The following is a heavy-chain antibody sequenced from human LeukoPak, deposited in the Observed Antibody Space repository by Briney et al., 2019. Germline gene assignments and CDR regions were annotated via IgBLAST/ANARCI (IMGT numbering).Heavy chain of an antibody. V-gene: IGHV5-10-1*01. CDR3: ARSRHGIAAAGTRSWFDP. J-gene: IGHJ5*02. CDR1: GYSFTSYW. D-gene: IGHD6-13*01. Sequence: HGESLRISCKGSGYSFTSYWISWVRQMPGKGLEWMGRIDPSDSYTNYSPSFQGHVTISADKSTSTAYLQWSSLKASDTAMYYCARSRHGIAAAGTRSWFDPWGQGTLVTVSS. CDR2: IDPSDSYT.